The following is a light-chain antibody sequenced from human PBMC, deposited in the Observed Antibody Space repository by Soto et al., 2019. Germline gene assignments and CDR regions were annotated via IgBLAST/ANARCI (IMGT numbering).Light chain of an antibody. CDR2: ENN. J-gene: IGLJ3*02. CDR1: SSNIGNNY. V-gene: IGLV1-51*02. CDR3: GTWDSSLSAWV. Sequence: QSVLTQPPSVSAAPGQKVTISCSGSSSNIGNNYVSWYQQLPGTAPKLLIYENNKRPSGIPDRFSGSKSGPSATLGITGLQTGDEADYYCGTWDSSLSAWVFGGGTKVTVL.